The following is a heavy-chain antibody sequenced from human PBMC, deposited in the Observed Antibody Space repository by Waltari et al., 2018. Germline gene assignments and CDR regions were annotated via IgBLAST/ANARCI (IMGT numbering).Heavy chain of an antibody. CDR2: INHSGST. Sequence: QVQLQQWGAGLLKPSETLSLTCAVYGGSFSGYYWRLIRQPPGKGLEWIGEINHSGSTNYNPSLKSRVTISVDTSKNQFSLKVNSVTAADTAVYYCARGYCSGDSCSVYFDYWGQGTLVTVSS. CDR1: GGSFSGYY. D-gene: IGHD2-15*01. V-gene: IGHV4-34*02. CDR3: ARGYCSGDSCSVYFDY. J-gene: IGHJ4*02.